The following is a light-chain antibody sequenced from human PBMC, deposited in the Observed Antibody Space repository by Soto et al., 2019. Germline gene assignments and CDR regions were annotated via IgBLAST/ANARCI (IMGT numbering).Light chain of an antibody. J-gene: IGKJ1*01. V-gene: IGKV2-28*01. Sequence: DSVMTQSPLSLSVTPGEPASISCRSSQSLLHANGYNYEDWYLQRPGQSPQLLIYLGSHRASGVPDRFNGSGSGTDFTLKISRVEADDVGVYYCMQALQIRVEFGQGTRVQI. CDR3: MQALQIRVE. CDR1: QSLLHANGYNY. CDR2: LGS.